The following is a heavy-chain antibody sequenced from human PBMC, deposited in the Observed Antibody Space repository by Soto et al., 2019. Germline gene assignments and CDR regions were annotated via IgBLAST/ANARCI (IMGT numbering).Heavy chain of an antibody. Sequence: ASVKVSCKASGYTFTSYAMHWVRQAPGQSLEWMGCINAGNGNTKYSQKFQGRVTITRDTSASTAYMELSSLRSEDTAVYYCARAHDGIAVALIDYWGQGTLVTVSS. J-gene: IGHJ4*02. CDR2: INAGNGNT. D-gene: IGHD6-19*01. V-gene: IGHV1-3*01. CDR1: GYTFTSYA. CDR3: ARAHDGIAVALIDY.